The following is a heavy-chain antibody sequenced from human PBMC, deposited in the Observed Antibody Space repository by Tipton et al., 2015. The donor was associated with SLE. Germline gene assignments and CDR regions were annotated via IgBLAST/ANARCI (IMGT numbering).Heavy chain of an antibody. Sequence: SLRLSCAASGFNFRSYEMNWVRQAQGKGLEWVSYISSSGSTIYYADSVKGRFTISRDNAKNSLYLQMNSLRDEDTAVYYCARGPSGYSSSFFDYWGQGTLVTVSS. CDR3: ARGPSGYSSSFFDY. CDR2: ISSSGSTI. J-gene: IGHJ4*02. V-gene: IGHV3-48*03. D-gene: IGHD6-6*01. CDR1: GFNFRSYE.